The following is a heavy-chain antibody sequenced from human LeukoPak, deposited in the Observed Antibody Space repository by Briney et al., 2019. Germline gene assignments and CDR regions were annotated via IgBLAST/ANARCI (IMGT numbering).Heavy chain of an antibody. Sequence: GGSLRLSCAASGFTFDDYAMHWVRQAPGKGLEWVSLISWDGGSTYYADSVKGRFTISRDNSKNSLYLQMNSLRAEDTALYYCAKDSRNYDILTGYGYFDYWGQGTLVTVSS. J-gene: IGHJ4*02. CDR2: ISWDGGST. CDR1: GFTFDDYA. V-gene: IGHV3-43D*03. D-gene: IGHD3-9*01. CDR3: AKDSRNYDILTGYGYFDY.